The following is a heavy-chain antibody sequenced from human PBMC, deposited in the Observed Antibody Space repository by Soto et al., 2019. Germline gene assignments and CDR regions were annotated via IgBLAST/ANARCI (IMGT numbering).Heavy chain of an antibody. CDR1: GYTFTSYG. J-gene: IGHJ6*02. D-gene: IGHD2-2*01. CDR2: ISAYNGNT. Sequence: SVKVSCKASGYTFTSYGISWVRQAPGQGLEWMGWISAYNGNTNYAQKLQGRVTMTTDTSTSTAYMELRSLRSDDTAVYYCARYCSSTSCYEDVGMDVWGQGTTVTVSS. CDR3: ARYCSSTSCYEDVGMDV. V-gene: IGHV1-18*04.